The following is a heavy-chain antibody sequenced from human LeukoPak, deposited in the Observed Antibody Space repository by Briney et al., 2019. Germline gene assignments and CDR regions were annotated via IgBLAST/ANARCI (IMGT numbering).Heavy chain of an antibody. D-gene: IGHD4-17*01. CDR2: INSDGIST. Sequence: PGGSLRPSCAASAFTFSSYWMHWVRQAPGKGLVWVSRINSDGISTSYADSVKGRFTISRDNAKNTLYLQMNSLRAEDTAVYYCAKGGATVIDYWGQGTLVTVSS. CDR3: AKGGATVIDY. V-gene: IGHV3-74*01. CDR1: AFTFSSYW. J-gene: IGHJ4*02.